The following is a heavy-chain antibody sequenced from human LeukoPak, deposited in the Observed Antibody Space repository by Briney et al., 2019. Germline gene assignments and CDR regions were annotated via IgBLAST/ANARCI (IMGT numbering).Heavy chain of an antibody. J-gene: IGHJ3*02. CDR1: RGSISRYY. D-gene: IGHD3-10*01. CDR2: IHYSGST. V-gene: IGHV4-59*01. CDR3: ARGLGRVTMVRGVRIAFDI. Sequence: PSETLSLTCTVSRGSISRYYWSWIRQPSGKGLEWIGYIHYSGSTNYNPSLKSRVTISVDTSKNQFSLKLSSVTAADTAVYYCARGLGRVTMVRGVRIAFDIWGQGTMVTVSS.